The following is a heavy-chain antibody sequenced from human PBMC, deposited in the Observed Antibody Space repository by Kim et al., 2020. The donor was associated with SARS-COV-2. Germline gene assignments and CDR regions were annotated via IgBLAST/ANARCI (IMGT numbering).Heavy chain of an antibody. CDR1: GFTFNRYA. V-gene: IGHV3-23*01. J-gene: IGHJ4*02. CDR3: AKERMTSGWSDFDS. CDR2: ITGSGANT. D-gene: IGHD6-19*01. Sequence: GGSLRLSCAASGFTFNRYAMSWVRQAPGKGLEWVSAITGSGANTYYADSMKGRFTISRDNSKNTLYLQMNSLRAEDTAVYYCAKERMTSGWSDFDSWGQGTLVTVSS.